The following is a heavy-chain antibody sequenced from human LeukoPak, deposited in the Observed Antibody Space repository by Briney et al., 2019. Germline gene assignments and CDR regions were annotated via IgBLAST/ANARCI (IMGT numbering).Heavy chain of an antibody. CDR1: GGSISSFY. J-gene: IGHJ5*01. V-gene: IGHV4-59*01. CDR2: IYYTGST. Sequence: PSETLSLTCTVSGGSISSFYWSWLRQPPGKGLEWIGYIYYTGSTNYNSSPKSRVTISVDTSKNQFSLNLSSVTAADTAMYYCARAVLATKSEHRFDSWGQGTLVTVSS. CDR3: ARAVLATKSEHRFDS. D-gene: IGHD1/OR15-1a*01.